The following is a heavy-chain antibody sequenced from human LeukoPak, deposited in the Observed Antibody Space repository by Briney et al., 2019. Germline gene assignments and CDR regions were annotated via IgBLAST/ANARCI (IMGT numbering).Heavy chain of an antibody. D-gene: IGHD3-16*02. V-gene: IGHV3-23*01. CDR1: GFPFNSYV. CDR2: ISGSGGLT. Sequence: GGSLRLSCAASGFPFNSYVMTWIRQAPGKGLEWVSVISGSGGLTYHADSVKGRFTVSRDNSKNTLYLQMNSLRAEDTAVYSCAKGYYDYIWGSYRSDAFDIWGQGTMVTVSS. J-gene: IGHJ3*02. CDR3: AKGYYDYIWGSYRSDAFDI.